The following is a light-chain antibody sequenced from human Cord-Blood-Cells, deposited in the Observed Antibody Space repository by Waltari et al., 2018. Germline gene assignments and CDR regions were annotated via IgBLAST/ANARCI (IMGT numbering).Light chain of an antibody. CDR2: QDS. CDR3: QAWDSSTAWV. Sequence: SYELTQPPSVSVSPGQTASITCSGDKLGDKYACWYQQKPGQSPVLVIYQDSKRPSGIPERFSGSNSENTATLTISGTQAMDEADYYCQAWDSSTAWVFGGGTKLTVL. V-gene: IGLV3-1*01. J-gene: IGLJ2*01. CDR1: KLGDKY.